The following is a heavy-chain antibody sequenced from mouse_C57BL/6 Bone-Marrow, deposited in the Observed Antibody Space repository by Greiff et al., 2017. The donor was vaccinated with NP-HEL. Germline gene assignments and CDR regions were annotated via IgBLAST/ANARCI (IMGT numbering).Heavy chain of an antibody. Sequence: QVQLKESGPELVKPGASVKISCKASGYAFSSSWMNWVKQRPGKGLEWIGRIYPGDGDTNYNGKFKGKATLTADKSSSTAYMQLSSLTSEDSAVYFCARGGRFAYWGQVTLVTVSA. CDR1: GYAFSSSW. J-gene: IGHJ3*01. CDR3: ARGGRFAY. V-gene: IGHV1-82*01. CDR2: IYPGDGDT.